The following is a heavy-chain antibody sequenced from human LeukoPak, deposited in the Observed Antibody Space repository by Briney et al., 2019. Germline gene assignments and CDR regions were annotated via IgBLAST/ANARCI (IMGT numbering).Heavy chain of an antibody. V-gene: IGHV7-4-1*02. D-gene: IGHD6-19*01. CDR3: AREVYSSGWYLFLDY. CDR1: GYTFTSYA. CDR2: INTNTGNP. J-gene: IGHJ4*02. Sequence: ASVKVSCKASGYTFTSYAMNWVRQAPGQGLEWMGWINTNTGNPTYAQGFTGRFVFSLDTSVSTAYLQISSLKAEDTAVYYCAREVYSSGWYLFLDYWGQGTLVTVSS.